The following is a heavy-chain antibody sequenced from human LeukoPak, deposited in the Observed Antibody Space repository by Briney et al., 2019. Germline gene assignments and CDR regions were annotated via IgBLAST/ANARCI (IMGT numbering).Heavy chain of an antibody. V-gene: IGHV3-20*04. CDR2: INWSGDDT. D-gene: IGHD3-10*01. CDR1: GFTFDDYG. Sequence: PGGSLRLSCVASGFTFDDYGMSWVRQAPGKGLEWVSGINWSGDDTAHADSVKGRFTTSRDNPKKSLYLQLNSLRAEDTAFYYCTRGWIGELSDIWGQGTLVTVSS. J-gene: IGHJ3*02. CDR3: TRGWIGELSDI.